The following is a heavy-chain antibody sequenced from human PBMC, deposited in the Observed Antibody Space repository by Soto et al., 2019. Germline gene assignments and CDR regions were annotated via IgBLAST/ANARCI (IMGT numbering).Heavy chain of an antibody. CDR2: IRNQTYGGTT. D-gene: IGHD6-13*01. J-gene: IGHJ4*02. CDR3: TRAESPAIAYFFAC. CDR1: GFTFGNYA. V-gene: IGHV3-49*04. Sequence: GGSLRLSCTASGFTFGNYAINWVRQAPGEGLEWVGLIRNQTYGGTTEYAASLKGRFTISRDDSSGIAYLQMNSLKTEDSAVYCCTRAESPAIAYFFACWGQGTLVTVSS.